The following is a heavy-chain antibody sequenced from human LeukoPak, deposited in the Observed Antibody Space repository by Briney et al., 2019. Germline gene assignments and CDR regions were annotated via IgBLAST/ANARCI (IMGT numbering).Heavy chain of an antibody. CDR2: TKQDGSEK. Sequence: AGGSLRLSCAASGFTFSSYWMSWVRQAPGKGLEWVANTKQDGSEKYYVDSVKGRFTISRDNAKSSLYLQMSSLRAEDTAVYYCARDRSVRGVIRNDYWGQGTLVTVSS. V-gene: IGHV3-7*01. J-gene: IGHJ4*02. D-gene: IGHD3-10*01. CDR1: GFTFSSYW. CDR3: ARDRSVRGVIRNDY.